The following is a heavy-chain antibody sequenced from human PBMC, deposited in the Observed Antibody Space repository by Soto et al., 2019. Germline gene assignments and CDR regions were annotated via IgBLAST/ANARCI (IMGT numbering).Heavy chain of an antibody. CDR3: ARDLATPRAYYFDY. CDR2: ISSSSSTI. Sequence: EVQLVESGGGLVQPGGSLRLSCAASGFTFITYSMNWVRQAPGKGLEWVSYISSSSSTIYYADSVKGRFTISRDNAKNSLYLQMNSLRDEDTAVYYCARDLATPRAYYFDYWGQGTLVTVSS. V-gene: IGHV3-48*02. J-gene: IGHJ4*02. CDR1: GFTFITYS. D-gene: IGHD5-12*01.